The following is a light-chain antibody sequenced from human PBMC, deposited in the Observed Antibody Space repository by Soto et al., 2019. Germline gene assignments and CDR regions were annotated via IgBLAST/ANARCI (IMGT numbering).Light chain of an antibody. CDR2: VVS. V-gene: IGLV2-14*01. CDR1: SSDVGGYNY. CDR3: RSYTGSSTYVV. Sequence: QSALTQPASVSGSPGQSITISCTGTSSDVGGYNYVSWYQQHPGKAPKLMIYVVSNRPSGVSNRFSGSKSANTASLTISGLQAEDEADYYCRSYTGSSTYVVFGGGTKLTVL. J-gene: IGLJ2*01.